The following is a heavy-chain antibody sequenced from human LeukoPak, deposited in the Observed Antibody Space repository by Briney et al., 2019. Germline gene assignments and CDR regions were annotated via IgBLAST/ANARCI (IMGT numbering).Heavy chain of an antibody. D-gene: IGHD3-10*01. V-gene: IGHV3-7*01. CDR2: IKQDGSEK. J-gene: IGHJ6*02. Sequence: GGSLRLSCAASGFTFSSYWMSWVRQAPGKGLEWVANIKQDGSEKYYVDSVKGRFTISRDNAKNSLYLQMNSLRAEDTAVYYCARFRPGAGSQARVRGGMYGMDVWGQGTTVTVSS. CDR3: ARFRPGAGSQARVRGGMYGMDV. CDR1: GFTFSSYW.